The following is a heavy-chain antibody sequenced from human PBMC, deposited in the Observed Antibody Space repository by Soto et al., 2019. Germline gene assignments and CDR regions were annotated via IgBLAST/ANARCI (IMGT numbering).Heavy chain of an antibody. J-gene: IGHJ4*02. V-gene: IGHV4-34*01. CDR2: INHSGST. D-gene: IGHD3-3*01. Sequence: SETLSLTCAVYGGSFIGYYWSWIRQPPGKGLEWIGEINHSGSTNYNPSLKSRVTISVDTSKNQFSLKLSSVTAADTAVYYCARGNLEREYYDFWSGRVGGYYFDYWGQGTLVTVSS. CDR3: ARGNLEREYYDFWSGRVGGYYFDY. CDR1: GGSFIGYY.